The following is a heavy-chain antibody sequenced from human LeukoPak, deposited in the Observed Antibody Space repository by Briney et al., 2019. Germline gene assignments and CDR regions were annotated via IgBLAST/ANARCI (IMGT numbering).Heavy chain of an antibody. CDR3: AKETPEGVTFDY. CDR2: ISGSGGST. CDR1: GFTFSIYA. D-gene: IGHD5-18*01. J-gene: IGHJ4*02. Sequence: GGSLRLSCAASGFTFSIYAMSWVRQAPGKALEWVSAISGSGGSTYYADSVKGRFIISRDNSKNTLFLQMSSLRAEDTAVYYCAKETPEGVTFDYWGQGTLVTVSS. V-gene: IGHV3-23*01.